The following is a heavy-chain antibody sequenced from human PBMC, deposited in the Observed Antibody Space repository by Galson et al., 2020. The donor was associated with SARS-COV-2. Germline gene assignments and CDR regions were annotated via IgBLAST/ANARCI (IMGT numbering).Heavy chain of an antibody. V-gene: IGHV4-34*01. CDR3: AREFRYGYSSSWYKVQSGWFGP. Sequence: SETLSLTCAAYGGSFSGYYWSWIRQPPGKGLEWIGEINHSGSTNYNPSLKSRVTISVDTSKNQFPLKLSSVTAADTAVYYCAREFRYGYSSSWYKVQSGWFGPWGQGTLVTVSS. J-gene: IGHJ5*02. CDR1: GGSFSGYY. D-gene: IGHD6-13*01. CDR2: INHSGST.